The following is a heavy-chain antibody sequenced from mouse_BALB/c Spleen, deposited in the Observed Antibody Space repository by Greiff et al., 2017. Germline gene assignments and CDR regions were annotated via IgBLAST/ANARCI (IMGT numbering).Heavy chain of an antibody. CDR3: EREGFGDY. J-gene: IGHJ2*01. V-gene: IGHV1-34*02. CDR2: ISRYNGAT. D-gene: IGHD3-3*01. CDR1: GYSFTGYY. Sequence: VQLQQSGPELVKPGDSVKISCTASGYSFTGYYMHWVKQSHVKSLEWIGRISRYNGATNYNHNLKNRASLTVNKSSCTAYMVLHSVTSKDSAVYYCEREGFGDYWGQGTTLIVSS.